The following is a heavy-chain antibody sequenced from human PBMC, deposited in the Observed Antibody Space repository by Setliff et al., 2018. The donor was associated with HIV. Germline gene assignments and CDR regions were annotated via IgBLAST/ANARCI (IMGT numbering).Heavy chain of an antibody. V-gene: IGHV4-34*01. J-gene: IGHJ4*02. D-gene: IGHD3-3*01. CDR2: INQSGIS. Sequence: KTSETLSLTCAVYGGSFSDHYWTWIRQPPGKGLEWIGEINQSGISNFNPSLKSRVTMPIDTPKNQFSLKRSSVTAADTAVYFCARGGGFWSGQLDYWGQGTLITVSS. CDR1: GGSFSDHY. CDR3: ARGGGFWSGQLDY.